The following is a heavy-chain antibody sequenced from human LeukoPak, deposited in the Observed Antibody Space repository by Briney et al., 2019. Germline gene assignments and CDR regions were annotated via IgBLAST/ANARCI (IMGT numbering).Heavy chain of an antibody. D-gene: IGHD4-17*01. V-gene: IGHV4-59*01. CDR1: NGSMVNYY. J-gene: IGHJ5*02. Sequence: SETLSVTCTVSNGSMVNYYWSWIRQSPGKGLEWVGYIFFSGSTNYNPSLSSRLTISVDTSKNQFSLKLKSVTAADTAVYYRARDLGEYDYGDYGWFDPWGQGTLVTVSS. CDR2: IFFSGST. CDR3: ARDLGEYDYGDYGWFDP.